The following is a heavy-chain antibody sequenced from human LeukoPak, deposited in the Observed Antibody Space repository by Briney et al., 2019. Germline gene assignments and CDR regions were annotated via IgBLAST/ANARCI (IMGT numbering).Heavy chain of an antibody. CDR2: ISGSGGST. V-gene: IGHV3-23*01. CDR1: GFTFSSYA. J-gene: IGHJ4*02. D-gene: IGHD5-18*01. CDR3: AKGSQSGYSYGYAYYFDY. Sequence: GGSLRLSCAASGFTFSSYAMSWVRQAPGKGLEWVSAISGSGGSTYYADSVKGRFTISRDNSKNTLYLQMNSLRAEDTAVYYCAKGSQSGYSYGYAYYFDYWGQGTLVTVSS.